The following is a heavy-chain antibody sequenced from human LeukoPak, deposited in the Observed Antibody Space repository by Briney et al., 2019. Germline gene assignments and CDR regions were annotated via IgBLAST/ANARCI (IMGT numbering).Heavy chain of an antibody. J-gene: IGHJ4*02. CDR3: ARAYDSSGYYNPTPYYFDY. V-gene: IGHV1-2*02. D-gene: IGHD3-22*01. CDR1: GYTFTGYS. Sequence: ASVKVSCKASGYTFTGYSMHWVRQAPGQGLEWMGWINPNSGVTNYAQKFQGRVTMTRDTSISTAYMELSSLGSDDTAVYYCARAYDSSGYYNPTPYYFDYWGQGTLVTVSS. CDR2: INPNSGVT.